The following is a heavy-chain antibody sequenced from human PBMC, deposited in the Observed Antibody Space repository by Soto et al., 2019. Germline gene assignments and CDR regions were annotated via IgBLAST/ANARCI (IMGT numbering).Heavy chain of an antibody. D-gene: IGHD3-10*01. Sequence: GESLKISCAASGFTFSGSAMHWVRQASGKGLEWVGRIRSKANSYATAYAASVKGRFTISRDDSKNTAYLQMNSLKTEDTAVYYCTFGWFDPWGQGTLVTVSS. CDR1: GFTFSGSA. J-gene: IGHJ5*02. CDR2: IRSKANSYAT. V-gene: IGHV3-73*01. CDR3: TFGWFDP.